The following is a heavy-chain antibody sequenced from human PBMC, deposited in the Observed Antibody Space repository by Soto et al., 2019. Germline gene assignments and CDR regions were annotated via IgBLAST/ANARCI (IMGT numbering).Heavy chain of an antibody. Sequence: QLQLQESGPGLVKPSETLSLTCTVSGGSIGSGEYYWGWIRQPPGKGLEWIGIIYYRGSTYYNPSLKSRVTMSIDTSKNQFSLQLSSVTAAATAVYYCARTIPNSGFRRGMDVWGQGTTVTVSS. J-gene: IGHJ6*02. V-gene: IGHV4-39*01. D-gene: IGHD6-19*01. CDR3: ARTIPNSGFRRGMDV. CDR2: IYYRGST. CDR1: GGSIGSGEYY.